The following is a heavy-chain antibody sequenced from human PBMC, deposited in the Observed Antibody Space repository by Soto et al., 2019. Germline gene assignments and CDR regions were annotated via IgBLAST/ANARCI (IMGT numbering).Heavy chain of an antibody. CDR1: GFTFSSYG. Sequence: QVQLVESGGGVVQPGRSLRLSCAASGFTFSSYGMHWVRQAPGTGLEWVAVISYDGSNKYYADSVKGRFTISRDNSKNTLYLQMNSLRAEDTAVYYCAKEGSSVWTYYFDYWGQGTLVTVSS. CDR3: AKEGSSVWTYYFDY. D-gene: IGHD6-19*01. V-gene: IGHV3-30*18. CDR2: ISYDGSNK. J-gene: IGHJ4*02.